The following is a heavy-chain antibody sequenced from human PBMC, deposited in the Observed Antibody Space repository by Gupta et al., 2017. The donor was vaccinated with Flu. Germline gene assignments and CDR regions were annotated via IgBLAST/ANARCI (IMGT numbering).Heavy chain of an antibody. CDR1: GFTFRSYW. CDR3: ARNRGWQQFDY. D-gene: IGHD5-24*01. Sequence: EAQLVESGGGLVQPGGSLSLSCVVSGFTFRSYWMDWVRQAPGKGLEWVANIAADDSVKNYADSVKGRFTISRDDAKNSLYLQMNSLRAEDTAVYYCARNRGWQQFDYWGQGALVTVSS. J-gene: IGHJ4*02. CDR2: IAADDSVK. V-gene: IGHV3-7*01.